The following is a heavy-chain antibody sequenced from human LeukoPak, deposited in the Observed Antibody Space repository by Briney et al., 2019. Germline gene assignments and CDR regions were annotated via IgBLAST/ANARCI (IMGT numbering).Heavy chain of an antibody. CDR2: ITSSSYT. J-gene: IGHJ4*02. CDR1: GFSFSSYT. D-gene: IGHD2-2*01. V-gene: IGHV3-21*01. CDR3: ARGSGGYCSSTSCYGSFGY. Sequence: GGSLRLSCEASGFSFSSYTMSWVRQAPGKGLEWVSSITSSSYTCYADSVKGRFTISRDNARNSLYLQMNSLRAEDTAVYYCARGSGGYCSSTSCYGSFGYWGQGTLVTVSS.